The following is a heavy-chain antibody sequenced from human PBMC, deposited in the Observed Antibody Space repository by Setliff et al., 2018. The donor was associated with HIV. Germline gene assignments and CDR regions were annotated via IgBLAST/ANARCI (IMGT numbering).Heavy chain of an antibody. CDR1: GYTFTSYD. Sequence: ASVKVSCKASGYTFTSYDISWVRQAPGQGLEWMGWISAYNGNTNYAQKLQGRVTMTTDTSTSTAYMELSSLRSEDTAVYYCARSRHVWGSYRDRNNWFDPWGQGTLVTVSS. CDR2: ISAYNGNT. V-gene: IGHV1-18*01. CDR3: ARSRHVWGSYRDRNNWFDP. J-gene: IGHJ5*02. D-gene: IGHD3-16*02.